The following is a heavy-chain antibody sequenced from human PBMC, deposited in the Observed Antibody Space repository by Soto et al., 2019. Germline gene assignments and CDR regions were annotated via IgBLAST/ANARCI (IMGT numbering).Heavy chain of an antibody. Sequence: ASVKVSCKVSGYTLTELSMHWVRQAPGKGLEWMGGFDPEDGETIYAQKFQGRVTMTEDTSTDTACMELSSLRSEDTAVYYCATWALKIKPHAFDIWGQGTMVTVSS. CDR2: FDPEDGET. CDR3: ATWALKIKPHAFDI. J-gene: IGHJ3*02. V-gene: IGHV1-24*01. CDR1: GYTLTELS.